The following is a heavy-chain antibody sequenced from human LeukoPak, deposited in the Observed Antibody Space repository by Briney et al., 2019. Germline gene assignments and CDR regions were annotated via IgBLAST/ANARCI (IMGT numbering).Heavy chain of an antibody. CDR3: ARGPPRSITGPTEGGFDY. D-gene: IGHD1-20*01. V-gene: IGHV4-34*01. CDR2: INHSGSN. CDR1: GASFSAYF. Sequence: SETLSLTCVVYGASFSAYFWNWVRQSPGKGLEWIGEINHSGSNNYNPSPKSRVTISVDTSKTQFSLKLSSVTAADTAAYYCARGPPRSITGPTEGGFDYWGQGTLVTVSS. J-gene: IGHJ4*02.